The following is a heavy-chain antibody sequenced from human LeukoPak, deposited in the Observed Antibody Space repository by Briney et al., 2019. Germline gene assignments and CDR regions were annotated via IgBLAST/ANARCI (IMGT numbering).Heavy chain of an antibody. D-gene: IGHD3-22*01. V-gene: IGHV3-48*02. CDR2: ISSSSSAI. J-gene: IGHJ1*01. Sequence: GGSLRLSFAVPHFTFSTYSMKSVRQAPGKGLEWVSYISSSSSAIYYADSVKGRFTISRDNAKNSLYLQMNSLRDEDTAVYYCAKTSDYYHSRGYYYAYFQHWGQGTLVTVSS. CDR1: HFTFSTYS. CDR3: AKTSDYYHSRGYYYAYFQH.